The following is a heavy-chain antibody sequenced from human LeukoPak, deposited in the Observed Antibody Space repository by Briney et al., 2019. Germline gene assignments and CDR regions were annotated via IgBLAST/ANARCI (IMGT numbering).Heavy chain of an antibody. D-gene: IGHD6-19*01. CDR1: GFTFSDFY. CDR2: ISGTSSDT. CDR3: ASMLLGGSGWYDY. Sequence: GGSLRLSCAASGFTFSDFYMSWIRQAPGRGLEYISYISGTSSDTNYADSVKGRFTISRDNAKNSLYLQMNSLRAEDTAVYFCASMLLGGSGWYDYWGQGTLVTVSS. V-gene: IGHV3-11*06. J-gene: IGHJ4*02.